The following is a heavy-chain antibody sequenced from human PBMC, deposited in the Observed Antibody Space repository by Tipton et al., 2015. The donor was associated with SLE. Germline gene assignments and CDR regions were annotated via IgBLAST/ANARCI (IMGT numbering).Heavy chain of an antibody. J-gene: IGHJ4*02. V-gene: IGHV4-38-2*01. CDR1: GYSISSAYY. Sequence: LRLSCAVSGYSISSAYYWGWIRQPPGEGLEWIGNIYHSGSTYYNPSLKSRVTISVDTSKNQFSLKLSSVTAADTAVYYCASDSSGYYYFDYWGQGTLVTVSS. CDR3: ASDSSGYYYFDY. D-gene: IGHD3-22*01. CDR2: IYHSGST.